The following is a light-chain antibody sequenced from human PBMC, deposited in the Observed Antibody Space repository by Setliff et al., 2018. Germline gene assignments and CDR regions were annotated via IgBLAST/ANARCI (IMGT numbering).Light chain of an antibody. J-gene: IGLJ1*01. CDR1: SSNIGAGYD. V-gene: IGLV1-40*01. CDR2: GNG. Sequence: PPVSGAPGQRVTISCTGSSSNIGAGYDVHWYQQLPGTAPKLLIYGNGNRPSGVPDRFSGSKSGTSASLAITGLQAEDEADYYCQSYDSSLSGYVFGTGTKVTVL. CDR3: QSYDSSLSGYV.